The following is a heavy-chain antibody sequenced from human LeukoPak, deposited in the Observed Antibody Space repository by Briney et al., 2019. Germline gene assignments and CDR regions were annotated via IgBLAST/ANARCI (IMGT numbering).Heavy chain of an antibody. CDR2: IYTSGST. CDR1: GGSISSYY. Sequence: SETLSLTCTVSGGSISSYYWSWIRQPPGKGLEWIGYIYTSGSTNYNPSLKSRVTVSVDTSKNQFSLKLSSVTAADTAVYYCARHSYYYYYMDVWGKGTTVTVSS. V-gene: IGHV4-4*09. J-gene: IGHJ6*03. CDR3: ARHSYYYYYMDV.